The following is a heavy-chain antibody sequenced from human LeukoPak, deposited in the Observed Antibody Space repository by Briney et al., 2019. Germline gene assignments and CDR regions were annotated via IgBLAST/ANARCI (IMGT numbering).Heavy chain of an antibody. CDR1: RFTFSSYG. J-gene: IGHJ4*02. CDR3: ARGGSGWPFDY. D-gene: IGHD6-19*01. Sequence: PGGSLRLSCAASRFTFSSYGMHWVRQAPGQGLEWVAVIWYDGSNKYYADSVKGRFTISRDNSKNTLYLQMNSLRAEDTAVYYCARGGSGWPFDYWGQGTLVTVSS. CDR2: IWYDGSNK. V-gene: IGHV3-33*01.